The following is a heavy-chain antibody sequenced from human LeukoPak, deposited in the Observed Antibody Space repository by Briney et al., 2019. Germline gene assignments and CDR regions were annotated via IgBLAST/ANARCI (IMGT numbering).Heavy chain of an antibody. J-gene: IGHJ6*02. Sequence: GGSLRLSCAASGFTFSTYTMYWVRHPPGKGLEWVSIIGSSGGGIHYADSVKGRFTISRDNAKNSLYLQMNSLRAEDTAVYYCARAEGSSWNGIRLTYYYYGMDVWGQGTTVTVSS. CDR3: ARAEGSSWNGIRLTYYYYGMDV. CDR1: GFTFSTYT. CDR2: IGSSGGGI. V-gene: IGHV3-21*01. D-gene: IGHD6-13*01.